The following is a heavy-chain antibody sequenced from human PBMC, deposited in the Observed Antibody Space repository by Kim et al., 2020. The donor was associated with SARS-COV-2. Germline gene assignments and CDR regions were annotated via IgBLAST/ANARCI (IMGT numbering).Heavy chain of an antibody. J-gene: IGHJ5*02. CDR2: ISGDGGST. Sequence: LSLTCAASGFTFDDYAMHWVRQAPGKGLEWVSLISGDGGSTYYADSVKGRFTISRDNSKNSLYLQMNSLRTEDTALYYCAKDLGSYDSSGYSNWFDPWGQGTLVTVSS. CDR3: AKDLGSYDSSGYSNWFDP. D-gene: IGHD3-22*01. V-gene: IGHV3-43*02. CDR1: GFTFDDYA.